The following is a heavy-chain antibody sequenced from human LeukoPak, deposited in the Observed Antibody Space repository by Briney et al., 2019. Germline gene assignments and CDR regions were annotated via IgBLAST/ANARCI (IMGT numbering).Heavy chain of an antibody. CDR2: ISGSGTST. CDR3: ARGGDPVKYYAEYFQY. J-gene: IGHJ1*01. CDR1: GFTFSSYA. Sequence: PGGSLRLSCAASGFTFSSYAMSWVRQAPGKGLEWVSDISGSGTSTYYADSVKGRFTISRDNSKKTLYLQMNSLRAEDTAVYYCARGGDPVKYYAEYFQYWGQGTLVTVSS. D-gene: IGHD2-21*02. V-gene: IGHV3-23*01.